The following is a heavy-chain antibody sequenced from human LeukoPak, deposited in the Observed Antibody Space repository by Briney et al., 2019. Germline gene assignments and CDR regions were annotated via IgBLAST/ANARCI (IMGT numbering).Heavy chain of an antibody. D-gene: IGHD3-3*01. V-gene: IGHV4-39*01. J-gene: IGHJ5*02. CDR1: GGSITNNNYY. CDR2: IYHSGST. Sequence: PSETLSLTRTVSGGSITNNNYYWGWIRQSPGKGLEWIGSIYHSGSTYYNPSLKSRVTISVDTSKNHFSLKLSSVTAADTAVYSCARHKYYNFWGSFNWFDPWGQGTLVTVSS. CDR3: ARHKYYNFWGSFNWFDP.